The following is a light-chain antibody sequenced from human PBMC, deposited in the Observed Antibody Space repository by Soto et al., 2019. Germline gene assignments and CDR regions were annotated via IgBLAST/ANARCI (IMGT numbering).Light chain of an antibody. CDR2: AAS. J-gene: IGKJ5*01. CDR1: QNIDNY. V-gene: IGKV1-39*01. CDR3: QQSSSSPPIT. Sequence: DIQLTQSPSSLSASLDDRVTISCRASQNIDNYLHWYQQKSRKAPTVLIYAASVLRDGVPSRFSGSGFGTEFTLTINNLQPEDFATYYCQQSSSSPPITFGQGTRLDI.